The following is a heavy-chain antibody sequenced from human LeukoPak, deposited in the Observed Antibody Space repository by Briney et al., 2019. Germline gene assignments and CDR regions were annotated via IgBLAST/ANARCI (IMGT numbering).Heavy chain of an antibody. CDR1: GFTLDDYG. CDR3: ARGTLKAAATDFDY. CDR2: INWNGGST. J-gene: IGHJ4*02. D-gene: IGHD6-13*01. V-gene: IGHV3-20*04. Sequence: GGSLRLSCAASGFTLDDYGMSWVRQAPGKGLEWVSGINWNGGSTGYADSVKGRFTISRDNAKNSLYLQMNSLRAEDTALYYCARGTLKAAATDFDYWGQGTLVTVS.